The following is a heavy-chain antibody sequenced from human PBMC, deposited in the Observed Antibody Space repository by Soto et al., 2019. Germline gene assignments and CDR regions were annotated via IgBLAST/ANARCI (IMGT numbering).Heavy chain of an antibody. D-gene: IGHD2-2*02. Sequence: GASVKVSCKASGGTFSSYAISWVRQAPGQGLEWMGGIIPIFGTANYAQKFQGRVTITADESTSTAYMELSSLRSEDTAVYYCARGYCSSTSCYITRHYYYYGMDVWGQGTTVTVSS. CDR2: IIPIFGTA. CDR3: ARGYCSSTSCYITRHYYYYGMDV. CDR1: GGTFSSYA. V-gene: IGHV1-69*13. J-gene: IGHJ6*02.